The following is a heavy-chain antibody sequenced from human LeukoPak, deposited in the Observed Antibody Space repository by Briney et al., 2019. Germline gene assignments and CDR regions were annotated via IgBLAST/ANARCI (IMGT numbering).Heavy chain of an antibody. CDR1: GFTFSIYW. J-gene: IGHJ4*02. CDR3: ARGRCSSASCFFVY. Sequence: GGSLRLSCAASGFTFSIYWMSWVRQAPGKGREWGANRKQDGSEKYYVDSVKGRFTISRDNAKNSLSLQMNSLRAEDTAVYYCARGRCSSASCFFVYWGQGTLVTVSS. D-gene: IGHD2-2*01. CDR2: RKQDGSEK. V-gene: IGHV3-7*01.